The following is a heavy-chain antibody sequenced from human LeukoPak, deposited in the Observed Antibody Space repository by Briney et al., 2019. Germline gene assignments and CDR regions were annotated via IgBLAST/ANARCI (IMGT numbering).Heavy chain of an antibody. CDR1: GFPFRKQW. CDR2: IKEEGSEK. Sequence: GGSLRLSCAAGGFPFRKQWMSWVRRAMGEGLECVAKIKEEGSEKHYVDSVKGPFTISRDNTKNSLYLQMNSLRAEDTAVYYCARDEGVWFGEPRAFDIWGQGTMVTVSS. J-gene: IGHJ3*02. CDR3: ARDEGVWFGEPRAFDI. V-gene: IGHV3-7*01. D-gene: IGHD3-10*01.